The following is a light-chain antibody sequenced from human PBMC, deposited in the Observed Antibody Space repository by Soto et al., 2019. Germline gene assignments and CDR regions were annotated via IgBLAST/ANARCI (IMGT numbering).Light chain of an antibody. Sequence: QSALTQPPSASGSPGQSVTISCTGTSSDIGAYDHVSWYQHHPGKAPKLMLYEVTKRPSGVPDRFSGSKSGNTASLTVSGLQADDEADYYCSSYAITNVIFGGGTKLTVL. V-gene: IGLV2-8*01. CDR3: SSYAITNVI. CDR2: EVT. J-gene: IGLJ2*01. CDR1: SSDIGAYDH.